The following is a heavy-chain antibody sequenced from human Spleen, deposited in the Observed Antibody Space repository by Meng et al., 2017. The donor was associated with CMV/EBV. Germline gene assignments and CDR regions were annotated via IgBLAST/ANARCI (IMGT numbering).Heavy chain of an antibody. J-gene: IGHJ4*02. CDR2: IYYSERT. Sequence: GWGRGLGQPSETLSLPRTVSGGFIGSISSHWGWIRQPPGKGLEWIESIYYSERTYYNPSLKSRVTISVDTSKNPFSLKLSSVTAAGTAVYFCASEVVTSRGFDYWGQGTLVTVSS. CDR3: ASEVVTSRGFDY. D-gene: IGHD4-23*01. CDR1: GGFIGSISSH. V-gene: IGHV4-39*07.